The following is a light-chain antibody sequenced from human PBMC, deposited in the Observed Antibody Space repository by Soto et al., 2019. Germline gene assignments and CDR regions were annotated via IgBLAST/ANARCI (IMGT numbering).Light chain of an antibody. CDR1: QSVSSY. Sequence: EIVLTQSPATLSLSPGEGATLSCRASQSVSSYLAWYQQKPGQAPRLLIYDASNRATGIPARFSGSGSGTDFTLIISSLEPEDFAVYYCPQRSNWPVTFGLGTRWISN. J-gene: IGKJ1*01. CDR3: PQRSNWPVT. CDR2: DAS. V-gene: IGKV3-11*01.